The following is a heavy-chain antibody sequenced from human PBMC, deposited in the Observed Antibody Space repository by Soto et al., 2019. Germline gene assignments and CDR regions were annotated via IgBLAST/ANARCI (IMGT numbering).Heavy chain of an antibody. CDR2: IYYSGST. Sequence: SETLSLTCTVSGGSISSSSYYWGWIRQPPGKGLEWIGSIYYSGSTYYNPSLKSRVTISVDTSKNQFSLKLSSVTAADTAVYYCARQPPAYSSSPFEVMCAFDIWGQGTMVTVSS. D-gene: IGHD6-13*01. J-gene: IGHJ3*02. V-gene: IGHV4-39*01. CDR3: ARQPPAYSSSPFEVMCAFDI. CDR1: GGSISSSSYY.